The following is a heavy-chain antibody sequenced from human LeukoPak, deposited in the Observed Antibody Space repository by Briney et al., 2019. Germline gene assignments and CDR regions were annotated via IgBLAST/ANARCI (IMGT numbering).Heavy chain of an antibody. D-gene: IGHD3-10*01. CDR1: GFTFSSYE. CDR3: ARGNFYSGSGSSPLDY. Sequence: GSLRLSCAASGFTFSSYEMNWVRQAPGKGLEWVSYISSSGSTIYYADSVKGRFTISRDNAKNTVFLQMNSLRVEDTAVYFCARGNFYSGSGSSPLDYWGQGTLVTVSS. J-gene: IGHJ4*02. V-gene: IGHV3-48*03. CDR2: ISSSGSTI.